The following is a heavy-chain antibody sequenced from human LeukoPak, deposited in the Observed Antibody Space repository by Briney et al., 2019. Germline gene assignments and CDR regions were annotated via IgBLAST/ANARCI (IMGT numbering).Heavy chain of an antibody. J-gene: IGHJ4*02. CDR1: GFPFSSYS. D-gene: IGHD6-13*01. V-gene: IGHV3-21*01. Sequence: PGGSLRLSCAASGFPFSSYSMNWVRQAPGKGLEWVSSISSSSSYIYYADSVKGRFTISRDNAKNSLYLQMNSLRAEDTAVYYCARDSYSSSWWVIDYWGQGTLVTVSS. CDR3: ARDSYSSSWWVIDY. CDR2: ISSSSSYI.